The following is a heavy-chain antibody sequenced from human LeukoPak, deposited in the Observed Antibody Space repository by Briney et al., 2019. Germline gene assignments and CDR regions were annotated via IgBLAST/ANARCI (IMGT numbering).Heavy chain of an antibody. V-gene: IGHV4-59*12. CDR1: GGSISSYY. Sequence: SETLSLTCTVSGGSISSYYWSWIRQPPGKGLEWVGYIYYSGSTNYNPSLKSRVTMSVDTSNNQLSLMMTSVTAADTAVFYCARTPQGDNYFDYWGQGHLVTVSS. J-gene: IGHJ4*02. CDR3: ARTPQGDNYFDY. D-gene: IGHD3-9*01. CDR2: IYYSGST.